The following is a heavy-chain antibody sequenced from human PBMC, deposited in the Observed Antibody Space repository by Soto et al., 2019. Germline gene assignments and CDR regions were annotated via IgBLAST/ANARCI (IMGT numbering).Heavy chain of an antibody. CDR2: INHSGTV. D-gene: IGHD3-10*01. J-gene: IGHJ4*02. CDR1: GGAFNGYY. V-gene: IGHV4-34*01. Sequence: QVHLQQWGAGLLKPSETLSLTCAVNGGAFNGYYWTWIRQSPGKGLQWIGEINHSGTVDYNPSLKSRVTLSIYTSKQQFSLRMTSVTSAYTAVYYCARAGYALVRGSIGAFDYWDKGTLVTDTS. CDR3: ARAGYALVRGSIGAFDY.